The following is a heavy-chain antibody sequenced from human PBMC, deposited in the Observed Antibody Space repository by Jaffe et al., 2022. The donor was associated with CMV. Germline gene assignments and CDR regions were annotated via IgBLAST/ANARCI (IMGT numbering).Heavy chain of an antibody. CDR2: IFYSGST. J-gene: IGHJ6*03. CDR3: ARVLWFGEPRFYFYMDV. CDR1: GGSSSKYH. D-gene: IGHD3-10*01. Sequence: QVQLQESGPGLVKPSETLSLTCTVSGGSSSKYHWTWIRQPPGKGLEWIGDIFYSGSTNYNPSLKSRVTMSVDTSKNQFSLKLTSVTAADTAVYYCARVLWFGEPRFYFYMDVWGKGTTVIVSS. V-gene: IGHV4-59*08.